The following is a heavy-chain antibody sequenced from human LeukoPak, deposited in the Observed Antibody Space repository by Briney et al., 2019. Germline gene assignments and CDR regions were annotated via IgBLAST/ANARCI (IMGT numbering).Heavy chain of an antibody. Sequence: PGGSLRLSCAASGFTFNTYSMTWVRQTPGKGLEWVSSISGSGTDIYYADSMKGRITISRENAKNSLYLQMNSLRAEDTAVYYCARDKTYGEQFDSWGQGTLVTVSS. CDR1: GFTFNTYS. V-gene: IGHV3-21*01. J-gene: IGHJ4*02. D-gene: IGHD4-17*01. CDR3: ARDKTYGEQFDS. CDR2: ISGSGTDI.